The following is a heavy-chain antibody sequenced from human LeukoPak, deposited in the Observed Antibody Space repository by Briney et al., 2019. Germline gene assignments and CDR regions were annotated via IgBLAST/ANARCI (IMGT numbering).Heavy chain of an antibody. CDR3: AKRAGSAWSAGV. V-gene: IGHV3-30*02. D-gene: IGHD3-10*01. Sequence: PGGSLRLSCAASGFGFSSFGMHWVRQAPDKGLDWVAYIRNDASKTYYAESVKGRFTISRDSSKNMVFLQMNSLRSEDPALYYCAKRAGSAWSAGVWGQGTLVTVSS. J-gene: IGHJ4*02. CDR2: IRNDASKT. CDR1: GFGFSSFG.